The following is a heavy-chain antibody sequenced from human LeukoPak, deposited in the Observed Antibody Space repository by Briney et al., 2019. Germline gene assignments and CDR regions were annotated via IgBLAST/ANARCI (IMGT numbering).Heavy chain of an antibody. J-gene: IGHJ4*02. CDR3: AWVPYYDILTGYYSTGGPFAY. CDR1: GVSISSYY. D-gene: IGHD3-9*01. Sequence: PSGTLALTCSGSGVSISSYYWSWIRQPPGKGLEGVGDIYYSGSSNYNPSLQSRLSISVGTYENQFRLQLIYVLAADAAVDYCAWVPYYDILTGYYSTGGPFAYWSQRTLVTAPS. V-gene: IGHV4-59*01. CDR2: IYYSGSS.